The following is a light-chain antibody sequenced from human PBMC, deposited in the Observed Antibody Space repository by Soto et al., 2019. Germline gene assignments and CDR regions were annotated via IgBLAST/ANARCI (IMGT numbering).Light chain of an antibody. J-gene: IGLJ2*01. Sequence: QSVLTQSPSASGTPGQRVTISCSRSRSNIGTYTVNWYQQLPGTAPTLLIYLNTQRPSGVPNRFSGSKSGTSASLAISGLQSEDEAEYYCAAWDGSLSAVLFGGGTKLTVL. CDR2: LNT. V-gene: IGLV1-44*01. CDR3: AAWDGSLSAVL. CDR1: RSNIGTYT.